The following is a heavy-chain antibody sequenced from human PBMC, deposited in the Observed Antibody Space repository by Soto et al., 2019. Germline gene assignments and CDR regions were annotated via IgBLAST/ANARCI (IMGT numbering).Heavy chain of an antibody. CDR2: IYYSGST. D-gene: IGHD2-15*01. J-gene: IGHJ5*02. V-gene: IGHV4-39*01. Sequence: NPSETLSLTCTVSGGSISSSSYYWGWIRQPPGKGLEWIGSIYYSGSTYYNPSLKSRVTISVDTSKNQFSLKLSSVTAADTAVYYCARQGGCSGGSCYAPWFDPWGQGTLVTVSS. CDR3: ARQGGCSGGSCYAPWFDP. CDR1: GGSISSSSYY.